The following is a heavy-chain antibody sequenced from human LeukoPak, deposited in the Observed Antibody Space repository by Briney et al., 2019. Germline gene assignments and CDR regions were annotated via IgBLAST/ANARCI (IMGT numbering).Heavy chain of an antibody. CDR3: ARGWRGSSWYSSWFDP. CDR2: TYYRSKWYN. J-gene: IGHJ5*02. Sequence: SQTLSLTCAISGDSVSSNSAAWNWIRQSPSRGLEWLGRTYYRSKWYNDYAVSVKSRITINPDTSKNQFSLQLNSVTPADTAVYYCARGWRGSSWYSSWFDPWGQGTLVTVSS. D-gene: IGHD6-13*01. V-gene: IGHV6-1*01. CDR1: GDSVSSNSAA.